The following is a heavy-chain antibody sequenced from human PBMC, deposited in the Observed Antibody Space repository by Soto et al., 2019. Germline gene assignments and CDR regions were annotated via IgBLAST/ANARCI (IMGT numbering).Heavy chain of an antibody. J-gene: IGHJ5*02. CDR1: GYTFTSYG. CDR3: ARAHHPGVAKP. Sequence: QVQLVQSGAELKKPGASVKVSCTASGYTFTSYGISWVRQAPGQGLEWMGWISAYNVNTNSSQKLQGRVTMTTDTSTSIAYMELRSLRAADTAVYYSARAHHPGVAKPWGQGTLVTVSS. CDR2: ISAYNVNT. V-gene: IGHV1-18*01. D-gene: IGHD5-12*01.